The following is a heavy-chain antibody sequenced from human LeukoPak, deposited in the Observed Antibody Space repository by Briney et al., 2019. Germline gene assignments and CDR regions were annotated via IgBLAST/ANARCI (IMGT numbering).Heavy chain of an antibody. J-gene: IGHJ4*02. D-gene: IGHD3-10*01. CDR3: ARQKHANPSWLDYIDY. CDR2: IYYSGST. V-gene: IGHV4-39*01. CDR1: GGSISSSSYY. Sequence: PSETLSLTCTVSGGSISSSSYYWGWIRQPPGKGLEWIGSIYYSGSTYYNPSLKSRVTISVDTSKNQFSLKLSSVTAADTAVYYCARQKHANPSWLDYIDYWGQGTLVTVSS.